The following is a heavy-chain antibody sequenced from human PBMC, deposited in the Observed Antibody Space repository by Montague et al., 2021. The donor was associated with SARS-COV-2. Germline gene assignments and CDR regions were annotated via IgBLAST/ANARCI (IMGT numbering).Heavy chain of an antibody. Sequence: CAISGDSVSSNSAAWNWIRQSPSRGLEWLGRTYYRSKWYNDYALXVKSRITINPDTSKNQFSLQLNSVTPEDTAVYYCVREQQWLGAVYYYYGMDVWGQGTTVTVSS. CDR3: VREQQWLGAVYYYYGMDV. J-gene: IGHJ6*02. V-gene: IGHV6-1*01. CDR2: TYYRSKWYN. CDR1: GDSVSSNSAA. D-gene: IGHD6-19*01.